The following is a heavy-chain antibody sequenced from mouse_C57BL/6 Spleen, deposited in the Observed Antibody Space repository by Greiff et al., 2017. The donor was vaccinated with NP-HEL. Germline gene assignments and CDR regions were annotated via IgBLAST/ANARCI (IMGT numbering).Heavy chain of an antibody. CDR2: IDPSDSYT. J-gene: IGHJ2*01. CDR3: ARSATVVAGDFDY. CDR1: GYTFTSYW. D-gene: IGHD1-1*01. Sequence: VQLQQPGAELVMPGASVKLSCKASGYTFTSYWMHWVKQRPGQGLEWIGEIDPSDSYTNYNQKFKGKSTLTVDKSSSTAYMQLSSLTSEDSAVYYCARSATVVAGDFDYWGQGTTLTVSS. V-gene: IGHV1-69*01.